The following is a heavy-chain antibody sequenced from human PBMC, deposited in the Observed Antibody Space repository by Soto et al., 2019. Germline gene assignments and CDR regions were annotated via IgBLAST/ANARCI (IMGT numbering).Heavy chain of an antibody. CDR2: ISGSGGST. J-gene: IGHJ4*02. CDR3: AKDRVAVAGPYYFDC. D-gene: IGHD6-19*01. CDR1: GFTFSSYA. V-gene: IGHV3-23*01. Sequence: EVQLLESGGGLVQPGGSLRLPCAASGFTFSSYAMSWVRQAPGKGLEWVSAISGSGGSTYYADSVKGRFTISRDNSKNSLYLRLSSVRAEDTAVYYCAKDRVAVAGPYYFDCWGQGTLDTVSS.